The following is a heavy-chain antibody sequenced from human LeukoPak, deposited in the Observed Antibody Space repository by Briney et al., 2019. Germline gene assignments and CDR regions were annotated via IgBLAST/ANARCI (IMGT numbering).Heavy chain of an antibody. Sequence: SETLSLTCAVYGGSFSGYYWSWIRQPPGKGLEWIGEINHSGSTNYNPSLKSRVTISVDKSKNQFSLKLSSVTAADTAVYYCARVGYSYVAFDIWGQGTMVTVSS. CDR3: ARVGYSYVAFDI. V-gene: IGHV4-34*01. CDR2: INHSGST. J-gene: IGHJ3*02. CDR1: GGSFSGYY. D-gene: IGHD5-18*01.